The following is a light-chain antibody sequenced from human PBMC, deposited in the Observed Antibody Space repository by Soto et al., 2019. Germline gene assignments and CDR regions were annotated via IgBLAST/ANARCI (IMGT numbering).Light chain of an antibody. CDR2: AAS. Sequence: DIQMTQSPSSLSASVGDTVAITCRASQTINSYLNWYQHKAGKAPNLLIYAASSLHSGVPSRFSGSGSGTHFTLTISSLQPEDFAIYYCQQSDSIPTFGQGTRLEIK. J-gene: IGKJ5*01. CDR1: QTINSY. CDR3: QQSDSIPT. V-gene: IGKV1-39*01.